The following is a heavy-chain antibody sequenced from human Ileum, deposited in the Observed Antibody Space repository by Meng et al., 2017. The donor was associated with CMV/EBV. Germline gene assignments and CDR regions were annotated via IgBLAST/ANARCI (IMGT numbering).Heavy chain of an antibody. CDR1: TFTFSKYP. CDR3: AKGDYVFDN. J-gene: IGHJ4*01. CDR2: ITANGGTT. D-gene: IGHD4-17*01. Sequence: LSLSCPGSTFTFSKYPMAWVRQAPGKGLEWVSSITANGGTTFYADSLKGRFTISRDNSRSTLFLQMNSLRADDTAVYYCAKGDYVFDNWGHGTLVTVSS. V-gene: IGHV3-23*01.